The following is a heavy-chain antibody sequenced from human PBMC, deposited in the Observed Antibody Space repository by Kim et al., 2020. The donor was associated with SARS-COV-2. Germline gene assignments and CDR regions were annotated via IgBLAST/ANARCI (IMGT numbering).Heavy chain of an antibody. D-gene: IGHD3-10*01. CDR2: ISGSGGST. CDR1: GFTFSSYA. V-gene: IGHV3-23*01. Sequence: GGSLRLSCAASGFTFSSYAMSWVRQAPGKGLEWVSAISGSGGSTYYADSVKGRFTISRDNSKNTLYLQMNSLRAEDTAVYYCAKAKLHGSGSNYFDYWGQGTLVTVSS. J-gene: IGHJ4*02. CDR3: AKAKLHGSGSNYFDY.